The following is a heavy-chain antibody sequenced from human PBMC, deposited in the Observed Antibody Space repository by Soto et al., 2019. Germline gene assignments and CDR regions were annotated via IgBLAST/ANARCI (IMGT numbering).Heavy chain of an antibody. Sequence: QVELVGSWGGVVPPGGAPRISRAASGFTFRNYDMHWVRQAPGKGLECLAGIAYEGSNAFYRASAKGRFTISSDNSQLTLYLHVNSPRSGDTGVYYCARGDREDFLVVVGARPEEYGIDIWGQGTTVTVSS. CDR1: GFTFRNYD. CDR2: IAYEGSNA. V-gene: IGHV3-30-3*01. J-gene: IGHJ6*02. D-gene: IGHD2-15*01. CDR3: ARGDREDFLVVVGARPEEYGIDI.